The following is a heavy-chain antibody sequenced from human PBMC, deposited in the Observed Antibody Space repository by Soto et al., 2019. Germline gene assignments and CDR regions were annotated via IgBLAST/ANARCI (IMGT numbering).Heavy chain of an antibody. CDR2: VYVTGTGT. Sequence: ASVKVSCKASGYPFTTYHLHWVRQATGQGLEWMGIVYVTGTGTRSAQKFQGRLTMTRDRSTSTVYMELSSLRSEDTAVYYCARPEGYGSGSYYFDSWGQGTLVTVSS. CDR1: GYPFTTYH. CDR3: ARPEGYGSGSYYFDS. V-gene: IGHV1-46*01. J-gene: IGHJ4*02. D-gene: IGHD3-10*01.